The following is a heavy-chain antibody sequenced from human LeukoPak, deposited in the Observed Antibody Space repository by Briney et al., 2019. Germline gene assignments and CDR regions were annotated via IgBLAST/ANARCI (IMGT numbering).Heavy chain of an antibody. V-gene: IGHV4-4*09. D-gene: IGHD3-10*01. Sequence: GSLRLSCAASGFTFSSYAMSWIRQPPGKGLEWIGYIYATGSTNYNPYLKSRVTISVDTSKNQFSLNLRSVTAADTAVYYCARHGSVRSPLGPWGQGTLVTVSS. J-gene: IGHJ5*02. CDR3: ARHGSVRSPLGP. CDR2: IYATGST. CDR1: GFTFSSYA.